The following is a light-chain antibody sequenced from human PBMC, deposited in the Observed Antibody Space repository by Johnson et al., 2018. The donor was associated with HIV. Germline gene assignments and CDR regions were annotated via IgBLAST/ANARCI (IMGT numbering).Light chain of an antibody. J-gene: IGLJ1*01. CDR1: SSNIGNNY. V-gene: IGLV1-51*02. CDR3: GTWDSSLSAHKYV. Sequence: QSVLTQPPSVSAAPGQKVTISCSGSSSNIGNNYVSWYQQLPGTAPKLLIYENNKRPSGIPDRFSGSTSGTSATLGITGLQTGDEADYYCGTWDSSLSAHKYVFGTGTGVTVL. CDR2: ENN.